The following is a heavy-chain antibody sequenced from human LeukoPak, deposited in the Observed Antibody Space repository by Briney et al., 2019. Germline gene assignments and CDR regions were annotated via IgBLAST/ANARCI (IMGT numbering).Heavy chain of an antibody. V-gene: IGHV5-51*01. CDR3: ARPCTGSYFGGGY. CDR2: IYPGDSDI. Sequence: GESLKISCKGSGYSFTSHWIGWVRQMPGKGLEWMGVIYPGDSDIRYSPSFQGQVAISADKSISTAYLQWSSLKASDTAMYYCARPCTGSYFGGGYWGQGTLVTVSS. J-gene: IGHJ4*02. D-gene: IGHD1-26*01. CDR1: GYSFTSHW.